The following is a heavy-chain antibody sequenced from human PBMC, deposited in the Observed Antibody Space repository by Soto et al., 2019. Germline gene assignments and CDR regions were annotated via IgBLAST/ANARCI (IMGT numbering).Heavy chain of an antibody. Sequence: QVQLQQWGAGLLKPSETLSLTCAVYGGSFSGYYWSWIRQPPGKGLEWIGEINHSGSTNYNPSLKSRVTISVDTSKNQFSLKLSSVTAADTAVYYCARRTAMVNDYWGQGTLVTVSS. CDR3: ARRTAMVNDY. D-gene: IGHD5-18*01. CDR2: INHSGST. V-gene: IGHV4-34*01. J-gene: IGHJ4*02. CDR1: GGSFSGYY.